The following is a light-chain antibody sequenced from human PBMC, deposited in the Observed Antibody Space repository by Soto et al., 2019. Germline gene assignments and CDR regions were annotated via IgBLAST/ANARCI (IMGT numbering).Light chain of an antibody. CDR2: DAS. J-gene: IGKJ5*01. Sequence: DIVLTQSPATLSLTPGQRASLSCRASKSVGGDLVWYQQRPGQPPRLLIYDASYRATGVPLRFSGSGSGTEFTLTISSLESGDSAIYYCQQRSDWPPITFGQGTRLEIK. CDR3: QQRSDWPPIT. CDR1: KSVGGD. V-gene: IGKV3-11*01.